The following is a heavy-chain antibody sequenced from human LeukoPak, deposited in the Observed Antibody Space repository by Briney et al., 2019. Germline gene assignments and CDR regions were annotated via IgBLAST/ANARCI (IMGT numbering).Heavy chain of an antibody. CDR3: ARGLRSSSQGALKYYYYYYMDV. CDR1: GGTFSSYA. J-gene: IGHJ6*03. D-gene: IGHD6-6*01. CDR2: IIPIFGTA. V-gene: IGHV1-69*05. Sequence: SVKVSCKASGGTFSSYANSWVRQAPGQGLEWMGGIIPIFGTANYAQKFQGRVTITTDESTSTAYMELSSLRSEDTAVYYCARGLRSSSQGALKYYYYYYMDVWGKGTTVTVSS.